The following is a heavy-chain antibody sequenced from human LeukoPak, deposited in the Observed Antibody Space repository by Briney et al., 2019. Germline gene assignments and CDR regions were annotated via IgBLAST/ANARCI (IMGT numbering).Heavy chain of an antibody. D-gene: IGHD6-13*01. CDR3: ARLSADRDYTSSWPTFDY. CDR1: GDSIATTTYY. CDR2: IYYSGST. Sequence: PSETLSLTCTVSGDSIATTTYYWGWVRQTPGEGLEFIGTIYYSGSTNYNPSLKSRVTISVDTSKNQFSLKLSSVTAADTAVYYCARLSADRDYTSSWPTFDYWGQGTLVTVSS. V-gene: IGHV4-61*05. J-gene: IGHJ4*02.